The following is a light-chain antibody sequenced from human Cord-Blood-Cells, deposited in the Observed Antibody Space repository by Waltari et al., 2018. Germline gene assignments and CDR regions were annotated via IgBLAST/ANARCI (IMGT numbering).Light chain of an antibody. CDR3: QQYYSTPYT. Sequence: DIQMTQSPSSLSASVGDRVTITCRASQGISNSLAWYQQKPGKAPKLLLYAASRLESGVPSRVSGSGSGTDYTLTISSLQPEDFATYYCQQYYSTPYTVGQGTKLEIK. CDR2: AAS. V-gene: IGKV1-NL1*01. J-gene: IGKJ2*01. CDR1: QGISNS.